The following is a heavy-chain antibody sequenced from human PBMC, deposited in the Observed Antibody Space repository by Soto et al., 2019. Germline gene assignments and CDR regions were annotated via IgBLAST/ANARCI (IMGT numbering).Heavy chain of an antibody. V-gene: IGHV3-7*01. CDR2: IHGDGGKI. D-gene: IGHD5-18*01. CDR3: ARDFYGGYTYGPGDY. CDR1: GFMFSAYW. J-gene: IGHJ4*02. Sequence: LRLSCAASGFMFSAYWMSWVRQAPGKGLEWVANIHGDGGKIYYVDSVKGCFTISRDNAKRSLYLQMNSLRAEDTAVYYCARDFYGGYTYGPGDYWGQGALVTVSS.